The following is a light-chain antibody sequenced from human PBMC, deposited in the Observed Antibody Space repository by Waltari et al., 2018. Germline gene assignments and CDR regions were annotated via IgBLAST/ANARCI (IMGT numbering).Light chain of an antibody. V-gene: IGKV1-5*03. Sequence: DIQMTQSPSTLSASVGDRVTITCRASQSFGSWLAWYQQKPGKAPKFLIYKASNLESGVPSRFSGSGSGTEFTLTISSLQPDDFATYYCQQYNDYSLTFGGGTKVEIK. CDR1: QSFGSW. CDR2: KAS. J-gene: IGKJ4*01. CDR3: QQYNDYSLT.